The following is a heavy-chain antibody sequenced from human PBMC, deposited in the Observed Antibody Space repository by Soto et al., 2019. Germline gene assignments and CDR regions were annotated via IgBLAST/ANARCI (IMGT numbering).Heavy chain of an antibody. CDR1: GGSFSGYY. D-gene: IGHD2-2*01. J-gene: IGHJ6*03. Sequence: SETLSLTCAVYGGSFSGYYWSWIRQPPGKGLEWIGEINHSGSTNYNPSLKSRVTISVDTSKNQFSLKLSSVTAADTAVYYCARVVKPRLNIVVVPAATLPVFHYYMDVWGKGTTVTVSS. V-gene: IGHV4-34*01. CDR2: INHSGST. CDR3: ARVVKPRLNIVVVPAATLPVFHYYMDV.